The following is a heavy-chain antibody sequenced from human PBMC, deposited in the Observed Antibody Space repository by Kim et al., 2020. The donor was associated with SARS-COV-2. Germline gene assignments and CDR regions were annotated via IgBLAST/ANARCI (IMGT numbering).Heavy chain of an antibody. CDR3: ARGRGYSYGYPDY. J-gene: IGHJ4*02. CDR1: GGSISSYY. Sequence: SETLSLTCTVSGGSISSYYWSWIRQPPGKGLEWIGYIYYSGSTNYNPSLKSRVTISVDTSKNQFSLKLSSVTAADTAVYYCARGRGYSYGYPDYWGQGTLVTVSS. CDR2: IYYSGST. D-gene: IGHD5-18*01. V-gene: IGHV4-59*13.